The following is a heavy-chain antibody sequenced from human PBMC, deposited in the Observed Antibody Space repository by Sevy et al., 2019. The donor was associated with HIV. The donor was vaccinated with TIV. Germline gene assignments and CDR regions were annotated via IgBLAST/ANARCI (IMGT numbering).Heavy chain of an antibody. J-gene: IGHJ6*02. Sequence: GGSLRLSCAASGFTFSSYSMNWVRQAPGKGLEWVSYISSSSSTIYYADSVKGRFTISRDNAKNSLYLQMNSLRAEDTAVYYCARDVRYYYYSMDVWGQGTTVTVSS. CDR2: ISSSSSTI. V-gene: IGHV3-48*01. CDR1: GFTFSSYS. CDR3: ARDVRYYYYSMDV.